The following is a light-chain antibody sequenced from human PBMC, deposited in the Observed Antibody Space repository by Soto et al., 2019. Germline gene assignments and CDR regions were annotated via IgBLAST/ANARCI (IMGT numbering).Light chain of an antibody. Sequence: DIVLTQSPDSLAVSLGERATINFNSSQSVLYSSNNKNYLAWYQQRPGQPPKLLIYWASTRESGVPDRFSGSGSGTDFTLTISSLQAEDVAVYYCQQYYSTITFGQGTRLEIK. CDR3: QQYYSTIT. CDR2: WAS. V-gene: IGKV4-1*01. J-gene: IGKJ5*01. CDR1: QSVLYSSNNKNY.